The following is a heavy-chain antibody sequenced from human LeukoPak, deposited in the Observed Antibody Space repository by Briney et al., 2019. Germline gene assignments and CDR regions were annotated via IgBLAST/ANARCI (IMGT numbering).Heavy chain of an antibody. CDR2: ISSSSSYI. J-gene: IGHJ4*02. CDR1: GFTFSSYS. V-gene: IGHV3-21*01. D-gene: IGHD3-22*01. CDR3: ARDLYYYDSSGDY. Sequence: PGGSLRLSCAASGFTFSSYSMNWVRQAPGKGLEWVSSISSSSSYIYYADSVKGRFTISRDNAKNSLYLQTNSLRAEDTAVYYCARDLYYYDSSGDYWGQGTLVTVSS.